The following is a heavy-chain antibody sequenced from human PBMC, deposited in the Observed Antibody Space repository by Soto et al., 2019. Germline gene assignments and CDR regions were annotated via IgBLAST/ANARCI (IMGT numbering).Heavy chain of an antibody. V-gene: IGHV3-23*01. Sequence: VSRSVSGAASGFTFRSYAMTWGLQAPGKGLEWVSAISGSGGSTYYADSVKGRFTISRDNSKNTLYLQMNSLRAEDTAVYYCAKAQWELKPYYYYGMDVWGQGTTVT. CDR1: GFTFRSYA. J-gene: IGHJ6*02. CDR3: AKAQWELKPYYYYGMDV. CDR2: ISGSGGST. D-gene: IGHD1-26*01.